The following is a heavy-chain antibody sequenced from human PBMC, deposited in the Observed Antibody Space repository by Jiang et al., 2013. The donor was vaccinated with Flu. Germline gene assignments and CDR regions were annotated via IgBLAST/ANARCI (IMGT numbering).Heavy chain of an antibody. J-gene: IGHJ4*02. V-gene: IGHV3-23*01. CDR1: GFTFSSFD. CDR3: AKDTSGWGRFDS. CDR2: IISSGGHT. Sequence: LVQPGGSLRLSCAASGFTFSSFDMNWVRQAPGKGLEWVSRIISSGGHTDYADSVRGRFTISRDNSKNTLYLQMNSLRAEDTALYYCAKDTSGWGRFDSWGQGTLVTVSS. D-gene: IGHD2-2*01.